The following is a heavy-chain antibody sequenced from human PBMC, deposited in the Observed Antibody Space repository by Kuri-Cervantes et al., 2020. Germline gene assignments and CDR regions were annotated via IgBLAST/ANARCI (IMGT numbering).Heavy chain of an antibody. CDR1: GYTFTGCY. CDR3: ARVRRVGHTGYYMDV. Sequence: ASVKVFCRASGYTFTGCYMIWLRQAPGQGLVWMGWITPNSGGTNYAQKFEGWVSMTRDTSNSTAYMELSRLRTDDTAVYYCARVRRVGHTGYYMDVWGKGTTVTVSS. CDR2: ITPNSGGT. V-gene: IGHV1-2*04. D-gene: IGHD2-15*01. J-gene: IGHJ6*03.